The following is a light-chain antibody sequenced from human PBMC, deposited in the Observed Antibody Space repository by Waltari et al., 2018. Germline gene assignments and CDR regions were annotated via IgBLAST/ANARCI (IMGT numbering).Light chain of an antibody. J-gene: IGLJ1*01. CDR3: SSYAGNNVYV. V-gene: IGLV2-11*01. CDR2: EVS. CDR1: RHDVCGYNS. Sequence: QSALTQPRSVSGSPGQSVTISFTGTRHDVCGYNSVSWYQHHPGKAPKLMIYEVSKRPSGVPDRFSGSQSGSTASLTVSGLQAEDEADYYCSSYAGNNVYVFGSGTKVTVL.